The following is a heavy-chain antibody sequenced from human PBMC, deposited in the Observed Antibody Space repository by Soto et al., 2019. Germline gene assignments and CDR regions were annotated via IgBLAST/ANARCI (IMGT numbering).Heavy chain of an antibody. CDR2: TYYYKSKWDN. CDR3: AREGRSPTWFYS. V-gene: IGHV6-1*01. J-gene: IGHJ5*01. CDR1: GDTVSNNRAA. Sequence: PSQTLSLTCAISGDTVSNNRAAWNWIRQSPSRGLEWLGRTYYYKSKWDNDYAVSLKSRITINPDTSNNQFSLQLRSLSPEDTAVYYCAREGRSPTWFYSWGQGILVTVSS.